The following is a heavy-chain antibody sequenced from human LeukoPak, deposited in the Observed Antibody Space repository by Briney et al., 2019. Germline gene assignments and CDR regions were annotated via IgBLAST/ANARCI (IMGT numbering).Heavy chain of an antibody. Sequence: ASVKVSCKASGYXFTSYFIHWVRQAPGQGLDWMGVINSSGGGTSYAQKFQGRVTMTRDTSTSTVYMELSSLRSEDTAVYYCARASYYYDFSFWGQGTLVTVSS. CDR2: INSSGGGT. CDR1: GYXFTSYF. J-gene: IGHJ4*02. V-gene: IGHV1-46*01. CDR3: ARASYYYDFSF. D-gene: IGHD3-22*01.